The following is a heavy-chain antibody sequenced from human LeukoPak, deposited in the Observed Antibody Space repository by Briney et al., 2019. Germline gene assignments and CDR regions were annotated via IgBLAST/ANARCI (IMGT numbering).Heavy chain of an antibody. J-gene: IGHJ4*02. CDR3: AKDRGASAYYFDY. D-gene: IGHD3-10*01. V-gene: IGHV3-30*18. CDR1: GFTFSSYG. CDR2: ISYDGSNK. Sequence: PGRSLRLSCAASGFTFSSYGMHWVRQAPGKGLEWVAVISYDGSNKYYADSVKGRFTISRDNSKNTLYLQMNSLRAEDTAVYYCAKDRGASAYYFDYWGQGTLVTVSS.